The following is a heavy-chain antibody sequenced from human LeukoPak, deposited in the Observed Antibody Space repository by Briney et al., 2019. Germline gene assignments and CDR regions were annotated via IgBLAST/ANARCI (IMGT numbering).Heavy chain of an antibody. J-gene: IGHJ4*02. D-gene: IGHD4-11*01. CDR2: IYYSGST. CDR1: GGSISSYY. CDR3: ARLGVTTYYFDY. V-gene: IGHV4-59*01. Sequence: SETLSLTCTVSGGSISSYYWSWIRQPPGKGLEWIGYIYYSGSTNYNPSLKSRVTISVDTSKNQFSLKLSSVTAADTAVYYCARLGVTTYYFDYWGQGTLVTVPS.